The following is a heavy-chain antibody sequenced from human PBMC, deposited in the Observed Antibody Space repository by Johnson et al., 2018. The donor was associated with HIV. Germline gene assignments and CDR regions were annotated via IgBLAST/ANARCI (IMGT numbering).Heavy chain of an antibody. D-gene: IGHD1-26*01. CDR3: ARGRPWGWELRRDAFDL. CDR1: GFTFDDYG. CDR2: INWNGGST. V-gene: IGHV3-20*04. J-gene: IGHJ3*01. Sequence: VLLVESGGGVVRPGGSLRLSCAASGFTFDDYGMSWVRQAPGKGLEWVSGINWNGGSTGYADSVKGRCTISRDNAKNSLYLQMNSLRAEDTALYYCARGRPWGWELRRDAFDLWGQGTMVTVSS.